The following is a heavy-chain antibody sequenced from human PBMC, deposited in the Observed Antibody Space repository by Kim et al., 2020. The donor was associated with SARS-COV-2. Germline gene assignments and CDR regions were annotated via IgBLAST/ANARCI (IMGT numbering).Heavy chain of an antibody. J-gene: IGHJ6*02. CDR1: GGSFSGYY. Sequence: SETLSLTCAVYGGSFSGYYWSWIRQPPGKGLEWIGEINHSGSTNYNPSLKSRVTLSVDTSKNQFSLKLSSVTAADTAVYYCARVTITMIVVVIKPYYYYGMDVWGQGTTVTVSS. CDR2: INHSGST. CDR3: ARVTITMIVVVIKPYYYYGMDV. V-gene: IGHV4-34*01. D-gene: IGHD3-22*01.